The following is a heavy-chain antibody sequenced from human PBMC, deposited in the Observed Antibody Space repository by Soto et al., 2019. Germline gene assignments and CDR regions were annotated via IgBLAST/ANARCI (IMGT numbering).Heavy chain of an antibody. V-gene: IGHV3-21*01. D-gene: IGHD6-19*01. CDR2: ISSSGYI. CDR1: GFNFNSYT. Sequence: PGGSLRLSCAASGFNFNSYTINWVRQAPGKRLEWLSSISSSGYIFSTDSVRGRFTVSRDNAENSLYLQMNSLRDEDTAVYYCARGPNIAVAGRFDYWGQGTLVTVSS. CDR3: ARGPNIAVAGRFDY. J-gene: IGHJ4*02.